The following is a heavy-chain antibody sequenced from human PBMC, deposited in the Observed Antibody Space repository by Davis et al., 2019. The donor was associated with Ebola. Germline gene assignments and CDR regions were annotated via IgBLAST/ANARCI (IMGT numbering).Heavy chain of an antibody. CDR2: ISAYNGNT. D-gene: IGHD6-13*01. Sequence: ASVQVSCKASGYTFTSYGISWVRQAPGQGLEWMGWISAYNGNTNYAQKLQGRVTMTTDTSTSTAYMELSSLRSEDTAVYYCARGGEIAAAGTAYFQHWGQGTLVTVSS. CDR1: GYTFTSYG. J-gene: IGHJ1*01. V-gene: IGHV1-18*01. CDR3: ARGGEIAAAGTAYFQH.